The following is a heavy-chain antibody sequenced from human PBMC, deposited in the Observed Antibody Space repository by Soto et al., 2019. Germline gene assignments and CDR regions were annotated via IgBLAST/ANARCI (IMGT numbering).Heavy chain of an antibody. CDR1: GYSVTTYW. J-gene: IGHJ4*01. D-gene: IGHD3-10*01. Sequence: GESLKISCKGSGYSVTTYWIAWVRQMPGKGLEWVGVIYPGDSDTRYSPSFEGHVTISVDKSVSTAFLQWNSLKASDNAMYYCARHSTSAPKDYWGQGTLVTVSS. V-gene: IGHV5-51*01. CDR3: ARHSTSAPKDY. CDR2: IYPGDSDT.